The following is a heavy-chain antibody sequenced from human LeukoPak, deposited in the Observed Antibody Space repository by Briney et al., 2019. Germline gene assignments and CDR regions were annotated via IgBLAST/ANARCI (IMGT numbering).Heavy chain of an antibody. D-gene: IGHD3-22*01. V-gene: IGHV4-59*01. CDR3: ARQSISGSSLSYFDY. Sequence: SETLSLTCTVSGGSISSYYWSWIRQPPGKGLERIGDIYDSGSTNYNPSLKSRLTISVDTSKNQCSLKLSSVTAVDTAVYYCARQSISGSSLSYFDYWGQGTLVNVSS. CDR1: GGSISSYY. J-gene: IGHJ4*02. CDR2: IYDSGST.